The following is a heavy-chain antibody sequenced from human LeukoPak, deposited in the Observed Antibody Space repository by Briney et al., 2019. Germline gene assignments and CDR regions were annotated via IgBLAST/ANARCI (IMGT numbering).Heavy chain of an antibody. D-gene: IGHD2-15*01. V-gene: IGHV5-51*01. CDR3: ARHPSLGYCSGGSCYPDY. CDR1: GYSFTSYW. J-gene: IGHJ4*02. CDR2: IYPGDSDT. Sequence: GESLKISCKGFGYSFTSYWIGWVRQMPGKGLEWMGVIYPGDSDTRYSPSFQGQVTISADKSISTAYLQWSSLKASDTAMYYCARHPSLGYCSGGSCYPDYWGQGTLVTVSS.